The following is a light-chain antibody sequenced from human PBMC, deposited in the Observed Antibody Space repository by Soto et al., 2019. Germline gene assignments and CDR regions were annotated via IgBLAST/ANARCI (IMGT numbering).Light chain of an antibody. Sequence: EMGLTQSPATLSLSPGERGTVSCRASQSVTSNLAWYQQKPGQAPRLLISGATTRATGIPDRFSGSGSGTDFTLTISRLDPEDFALYYCQHHGGSPITFGEGTRLEIK. CDR2: GAT. J-gene: IGKJ5*01. CDR3: QHHGGSPIT. V-gene: IGKV3-20*01. CDR1: QSVTSN.